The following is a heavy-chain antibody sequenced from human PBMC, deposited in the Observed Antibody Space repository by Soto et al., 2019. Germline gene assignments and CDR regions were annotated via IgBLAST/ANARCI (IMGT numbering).Heavy chain of an antibody. CDR1: GFSLSTVGVG. D-gene: IGHD2-21*02. J-gene: IGHJ4*02. CDR2: IYWDDDT. V-gene: IGHV2-5*02. Sequence: QITLKESGPTLVKPTQTLTLTCSFSGFSLSTVGVGVGWIRQPPGKALEWLALIYWDDDTRYSPSLKSRLTNTKDPSKNRVVPTMTNRDPVDTATYYCAHRPSGGHSILHYWGQGTLVTVSS. CDR3: AHRPSGGHSILHY.